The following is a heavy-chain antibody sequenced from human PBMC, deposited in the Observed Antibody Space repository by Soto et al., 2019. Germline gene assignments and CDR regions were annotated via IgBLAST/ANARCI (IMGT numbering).Heavy chain of an antibody. CDR2: MSPNSGET. J-gene: IGHJ6*02. V-gene: IGHV1-8*01. Sequence: QVQLVQSGAEVKKPGASVKVSCKASGYTFTSYDINWVRQATGQGLEGMGWMSPNSGETGYAQKFQGRVTMTRNTSISTAYMELSSLRSEDTAVYYCARAPHPSYFYYGMDVWGQGTTVTVSS. CDR1: GYTFTSYD. CDR3: ARAPHPSYFYYGMDV.